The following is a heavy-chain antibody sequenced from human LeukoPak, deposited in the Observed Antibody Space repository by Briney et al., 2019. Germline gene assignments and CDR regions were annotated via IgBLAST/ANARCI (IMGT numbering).Heavy chain of an antibody. V-gene: IGHV1-24*01. J-gene: IGHJ4*02. CDR2: IDPEYGET. CDR3: ATVLGWELLRPGRTFDY. Sequence: GASVKVSCKVSGYTLTELSIHWVRQAPGKGLEWMGGIDPEYGETNYAQKLQGRVTMTEDTSTDTAYMELSNLRSEDTAVYYCATVLGWELLRPGRTFDYWGQGTLVTVSS. CDR1: GYTLTELS. D-gene: IGHD1-26*01.